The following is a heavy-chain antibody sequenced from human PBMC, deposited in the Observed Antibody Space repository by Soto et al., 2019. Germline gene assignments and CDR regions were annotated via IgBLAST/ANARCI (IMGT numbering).Heavy chain of an antibody. D-gene: IGHD5-18*01. Sequence: QVQLQQWGAGLLKPSETLSLTCAVYGGSFSGYYWSWIRQPPGKGLEWIGEINHSGSTNYNPSLKSRVPISVDTSKNHFSLKLSSVTASDTAVYYCASVDTAIDYWGQGTLVTVSS. CDR1: GGSFSGYY. CDR2: INHSGST. CDR3: ASVDTAIDY. J-gene: IGHJ4*02. V-gene: IGHV4-34*01.